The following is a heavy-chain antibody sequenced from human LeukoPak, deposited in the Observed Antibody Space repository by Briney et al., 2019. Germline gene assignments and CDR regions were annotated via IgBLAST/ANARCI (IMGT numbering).Heavy chain of an antibody. D-gene: IGHD3-22*01. Sequence: GESLKISCKGSGYSFTSYWIGWVRQMPGKGLEWMGIIYPGDSDTRNSPSFQGQVTISADKSISTAYLQWSSLKASDTAMYYCARLDSSGYQPLYYFDYWGQGTLVTVSS. V-gene: IGHV5-51*01. CDR1: GYSFTSYW. J-gene: IGHJ4*02. CDR3: ARLDSSGYQPLYYFDY. CDR2: IYPGDSDT.